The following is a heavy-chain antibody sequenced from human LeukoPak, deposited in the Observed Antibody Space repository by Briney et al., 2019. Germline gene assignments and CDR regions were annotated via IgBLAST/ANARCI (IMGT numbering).Heavy chain of an antibody. CDR2: ISSSSSYI. CDR1: GFTFSSYS. CDR3: ARFGSGYYQFDY. V-gene: IGHV3-21*01. D-gene: IGHD3-22*01. J-gene: IGHJ4*02. Sequence: PGGSLRLSCAASGFTFSSYSMNWVRQAPGKGLEWVSSISSSSSYIYCADSVKGRFTISRDNAKNSLYLQMNSLRAEDTAVYYCARFGSGYYQFDYWGQGTLVTVSS.